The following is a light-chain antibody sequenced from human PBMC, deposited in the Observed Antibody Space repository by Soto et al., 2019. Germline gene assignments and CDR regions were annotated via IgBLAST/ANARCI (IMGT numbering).Light chain of an antibody. CDR1: SAKIGSNY. V-gene: IGLV1-51*01. CDR3: GAWDGSLSVVL. Sequence: QSVLTQPPSVSAAPGQKVTISCSGSSAKIGSNYVSWYQHLPGTAPKLVIYDSDRRPSEIPDRFSGSKSGTSATLDITGLQTGDEADYYCGAWDGSLSVVLFGGGTKLTVL. CDR2: DSD. J-gene: IGLJ2*01.